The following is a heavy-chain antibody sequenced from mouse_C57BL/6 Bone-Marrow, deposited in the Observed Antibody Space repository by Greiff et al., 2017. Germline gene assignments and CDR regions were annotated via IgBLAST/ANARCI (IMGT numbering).Heavy chain of an antibody. J-gene: IGHJ1*03. V-gene: IGHV1-85*01. CDR2: FYPRAGST. Sequence: VKLVESGPELVKPGASVKLSCKASGYTFTSYDINWVKQRPGQGLAWMGWFYPRAGSTKYNEKFKGKATLTVDTSSSTAYMELHSLTSEDSAVYFCARDYGSSYWYFDVWGTGTTVTVSS. D-gene: IGHD1-1*01. CDR3: ARDYGSSYWYFDV. CDR1: GYTFTSYD.